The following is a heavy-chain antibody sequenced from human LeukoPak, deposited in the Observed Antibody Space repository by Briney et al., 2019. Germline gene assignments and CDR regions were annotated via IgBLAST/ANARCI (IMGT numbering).Heavy chain of an antibody. V-gene: IGHV4-34*01. CDR3: ARVGWSDYWYFDL. CDR2: INHSGTT. Sequence: SETLSLTCAVYGGSFSGYYWSWIRQPPGKGLEWIGEINHSGTTNYNPSLKSRVTISVDTSKNQFSLKLSSVTAADTAVYYCARVGWSDYWYFDLWGRGTLVTVSS. D-gene: IGHD3-3*01. CDR1: GGSFSGYY. J-gene: IGHJ2*01.